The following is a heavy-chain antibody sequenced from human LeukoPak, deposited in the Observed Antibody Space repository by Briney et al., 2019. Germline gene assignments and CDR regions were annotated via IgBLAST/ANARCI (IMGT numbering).Heavy chain of an antibody. CDR2: ISSSGDVK. CDR1: GLTFSIFE. CDR3: AKGGSPGYNYNAFDM. D-gene: IGHD3-22*01. Sequence: GGPLRLSCEASGLTFSIFEMNRVRLAPGKGLEWVSFISSSGDVKLYADSVKGRFTISRDNARNSLYLHMDSLRAEDTAVYYCAKGGSPGYNYNAFDMWGQGTMVAVSS. V-gene: IGHV3-48*03. J-gene: IGHJ3*02.